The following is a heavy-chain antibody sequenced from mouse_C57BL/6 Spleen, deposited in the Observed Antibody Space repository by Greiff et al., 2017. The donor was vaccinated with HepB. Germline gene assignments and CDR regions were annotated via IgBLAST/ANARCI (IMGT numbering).Heavy chain of an antibody. CDR2: IWSDGST. CDR3: ARNGGDDYPYFDY. CDR1: GFSLTSYG. J-gene: IGHJ2*01. V-gene: IGHV2-6*02. D-gene: IGHD2-4*01. Sequence: VMLVESGPGLVAPSQSLSITCTVSGFSLTSYGVHWVRQPPGKGLEWLVVIWSDGSTTYNSALKSRLSISKDNSKSQVFLKMNSLQTDDTAMYYCARNGGDDYPYFDYWGQGTTLTVSS.